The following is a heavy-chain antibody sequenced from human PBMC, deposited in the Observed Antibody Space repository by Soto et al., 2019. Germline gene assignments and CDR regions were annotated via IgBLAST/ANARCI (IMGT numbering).Heavy chain of an antibody. J-gene: IGHJ3*02. Sequence: QLHLVQSGAVLKKPGASVTVSCSASGYPVTAYYMHWVRQAPGRGLEWMGGINPATGAAKYTQTFQVRVTTTGDSSTRTVFMELGVVTSEDRAVFYCAGGGGVGVGGSAAFDMWGQGTLVTVSS. CDR2: INPATGAA. D-gene: IGHD1-26*01. CDR3: AGGGGVGVGGSAAFDM. V-gene: IGHV1-2*02. CDR1: GYPVTAYY.